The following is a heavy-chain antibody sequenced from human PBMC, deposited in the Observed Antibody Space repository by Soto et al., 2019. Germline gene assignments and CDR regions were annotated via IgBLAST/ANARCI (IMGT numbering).Heavy chain of an antibody. J-gene: IGHJ6*02. Sequence: GASVKVSCKASGGTFNSYAISWVRQAPGQGLEWMGGIIPIFGTANYAQKFQGRVTITADESTSTAYMELSSLRSEDTAVYYCARETDLNFYGMDVWGQGTTVTVSS. V-gene: IGHV1-69*13. CDR1: GGTFNSYA. CDR2: IIPIFGTA. CDR3: ARETDLNFYGMDV.